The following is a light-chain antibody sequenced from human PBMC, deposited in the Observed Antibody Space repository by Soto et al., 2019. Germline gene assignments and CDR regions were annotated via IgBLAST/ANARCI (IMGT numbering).Light chain of an antibody. V-gene: IGKV1-5*01. Sequence: DIQMTQSPSTLSASVGDRVTITCRASQSISYRLAWYQQKPGKAPKLLIYDASSLESGVPSTFSGSGSGTEFTLTISSLQTDDFATYYCQQYHRSSITFGQGTRLEN. J-gene: IGKJ5*01. CDR2: DAS. CDR3: QQYHRSSIT. CDR1: QSISYR.